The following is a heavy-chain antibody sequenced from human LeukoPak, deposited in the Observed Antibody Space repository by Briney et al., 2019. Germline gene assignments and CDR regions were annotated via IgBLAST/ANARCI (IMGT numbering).Heavy chain of an antibody. Sequence: PGGSLRLSCAASGFTFSKYAINWVRQAPGKGLEWVSAISGSGGSTYYADSVKGRFTISRDNSKNTLYLQMNSLRAEDTAVYYCAKELWFGEYIRYFQHWGQGTLVTVSS. J-gene: IGHJ1*01. CDR2: ISGSGGST. CDR3: AKELWFGEYIRYFQH. V-gene: IGHV3-23*01. D-gene: IGHD3-10*01. CDR1: GFTFSKYA.